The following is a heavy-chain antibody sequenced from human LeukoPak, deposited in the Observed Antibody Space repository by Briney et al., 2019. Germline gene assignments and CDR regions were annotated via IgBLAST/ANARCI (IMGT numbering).Heavy chain of an antibody. D-gene: IGHD1-26*01. CDR3: ARVGATIPWDY. J-gene: IGHJ4*02. Sequence: ASVKVSCKASGYTYTGYYMHWVRQAPGQGLEWMGRINPNSGGTNYAQKFQGRVTMTRDTSISPAYMELSRLRSDDTAVYYWARVGATIPWDYWGQGTLVTVSS. CDR1: GYTYTGYY. CDR2: INPNSGGT. V-gene: IGHV1-2*06.